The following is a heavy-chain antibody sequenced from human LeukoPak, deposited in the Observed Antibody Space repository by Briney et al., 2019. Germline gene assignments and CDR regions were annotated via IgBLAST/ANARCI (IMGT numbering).Heavy chain of an antibody. CDR1: GGSISSYY. CDR3: ARAETGEWLFQFDY. D-gene: IGHD3-3*01. J-gene: IGHJ4*02. CDR2: IYYSGST. V-gene: IGHV4-59*01. Sequence: PSEILSLTCTVSGGSISSYYWSWIRQPPGKGLEWIGYIYYSGSTNYNPSLKSRVTISVDTSKNQFSLKLSSVTAADTAVYYCARAETGEWLFQFDYWGQGTLVTVSS.